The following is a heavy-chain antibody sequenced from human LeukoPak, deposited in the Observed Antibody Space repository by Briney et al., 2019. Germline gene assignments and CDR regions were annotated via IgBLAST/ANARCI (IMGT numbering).Heavy chain of an antibody. CDR1: GYTFTNYA. V-gene: IGHV7-4-1*02. CDR3: ARVSDSNGYYYSFDY. Sequence: GASVKVSCKASGYTFTNYAMNWVRQAPGQGLEWMGWINTNTGNPTYAQGFTGRFVFSLVTSVRTAYPQISSLKAEDTAIYYCARVSDSNGYYYSFDYWGQGTLVTVSS. D-gene: IGHD3-22*01. CDR2: INTNTGNP. J-gene: IGHJ4*02.